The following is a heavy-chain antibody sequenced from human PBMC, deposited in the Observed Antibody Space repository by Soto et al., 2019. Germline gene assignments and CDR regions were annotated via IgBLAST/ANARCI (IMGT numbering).Heavy chain of an antibody. V-gene: IGHV3-9*01. D-gene: IGHD1-26*01. CDR2: INWNSGSI. CDR3: VKDETINWYSGHFRH. Sequence: EAQLVESGGGLVQPGRSLRLSCAASGFTFDDYAMHWVRQVPGKGLEWVSGINWNSGSIGYADSVKGRFAISRDNAKNSLHLQMNSLRAEDTAFYYWVKDETINWYSGHFRHWGQGNLVTVSS. J-gene: IGHJ1*01. CDR1: GFTFDDYA.